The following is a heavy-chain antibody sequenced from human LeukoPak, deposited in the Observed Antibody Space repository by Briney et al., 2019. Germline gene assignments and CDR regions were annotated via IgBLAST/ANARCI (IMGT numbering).Heavy chain of an antibody. CDR2: INPNSGGT. V-gene: IGHV1-2*02. D-gene: IGHD3-3*01. CDR3: ARDLRFLEWLDYYYYYGMDV. CDR1: GYTFTSYD. Sequence: ASVKVSCKASGYTFTSYDINWVRQATGQGLEWMGWINPNSGGTNYAQKFQGRVTMTRDTSISTAYMELSRLRSDDTAVYYCARDLRFLEWLDYYYYYGMDVWGQGTTVTVSS. J-gene: IGHJ6*02.